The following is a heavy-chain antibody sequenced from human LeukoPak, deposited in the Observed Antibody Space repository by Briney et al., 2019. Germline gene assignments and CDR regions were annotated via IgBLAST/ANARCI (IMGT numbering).Heavy chain of an antibody. CDR2: ISAYNGDT. CDR1: GYTFSSYG. J-gene: IGHJ4*02. Sequence: ASVKVSCKAFGYTFSSYGISWGRKAPGQGLEWMGWISAYNGDTNYAQKLQGRVTMTSATSTSTAYMELRSLRSDDTAVYYRARVGRDSSGYYATSYFDYWGQGTLVTVSS. V-gene: IGHV1-18*01. D-gene: IGHD3-22*01. CDR3: ARVGRDSSGYYATSYFDY.